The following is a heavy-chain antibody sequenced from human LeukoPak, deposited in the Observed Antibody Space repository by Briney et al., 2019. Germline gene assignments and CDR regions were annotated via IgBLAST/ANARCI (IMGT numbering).Heavy chain of an antibody. Sequence: GGSLRLSCAASGFTFSTYSMNWVRQAPGKGLEWISYISSRSNSIYYADSVKGRFTISRDNAKNSLYLQMNSLRAEDTAVYYCASIVVVVAAAGYQDYWGQGTLVTVSS. CDR2: ISSRSNSI. CDR3: ASIVVVVAAAGYQDY. D-gene: IGHD2-15*01. J-gene: IGHJ4*02. V-gene: IGHV3-48*04. CDR1: GFTFSTYS.